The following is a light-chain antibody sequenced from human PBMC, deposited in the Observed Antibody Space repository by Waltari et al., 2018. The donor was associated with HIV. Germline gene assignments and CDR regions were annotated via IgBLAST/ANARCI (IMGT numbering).Light chain of an antibody. CDR3: SSYAGFNNFVI. CDR1: SSYVGCYHY. J-gene: IGLJ2*01. CDR2: EVT. V-gene: IGLV2-8*01. Sequence: QSVLTQPPSASGSLGQSVTLSCTGTSSYVGCYHYFSWYQYNPGKVPKLLIYEVTKRPSGVPDRFSASKSGNTASLTVSGLQAEDEADYYCSSYAGFNNFVIFGGGTKLTVL.